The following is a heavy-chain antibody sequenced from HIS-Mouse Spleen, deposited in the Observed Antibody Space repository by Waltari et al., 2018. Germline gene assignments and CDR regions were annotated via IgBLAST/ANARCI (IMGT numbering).Heavy chain of an antibody. J-gene: IGHJ4*02. CDR2: IYYSGST. D-gene: IGHD6-13*01. CDR3: ARLTAAGTY. CDR1: GCSISSSSYY. V-gene: IGHV4-39*07. Sequence: QLQLQESGPGLVTPSETLSLTCTVSGCSISSSSYYRGWIRQPPGKGLEWIGSIYYSGSTYYNPSLKSRVTISVDTSKNQFSLKLSSVTAADTAVYYCARLTAAGTYWGQGTLVTVSS.